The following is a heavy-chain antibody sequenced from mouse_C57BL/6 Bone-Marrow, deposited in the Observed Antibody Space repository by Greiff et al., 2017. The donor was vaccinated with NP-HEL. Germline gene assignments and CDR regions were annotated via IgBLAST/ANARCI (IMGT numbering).Heavy chain of an antibody. J-gene: IGHJ1*03. CDR1: GYTFTDYY. CDR3: ARSDGYYGYFDV. D-gene: IGHD2-3*01. Sequence: VQLQQSGPELVKPGASVKISCKASGYTFTDYYMNWVKQSPGKSLEWIGDINPNNGGTSYNQKFKGKATLTVDKSSSTAYMELRSLTSEDSAVYYCARSDGYYGYFDVWGTGTTVTVSS. V-gene: IGHV1-26*01. CDR2: INPNNGGT.